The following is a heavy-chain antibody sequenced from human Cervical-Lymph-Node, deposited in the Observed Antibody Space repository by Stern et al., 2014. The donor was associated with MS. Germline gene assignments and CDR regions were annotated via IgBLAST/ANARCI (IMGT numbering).Heavy chain of an antibody. D-gene: IGHD1-1*01. J-gene: IGHJ6*02. CDR1: GYTFTNNW. V-gene: IGHV5-51*03. Sequence: EVQLEESGAEVKKPGESLKISCKGSGYTFTNNWIAWVRQMPGKGLEWMGIIYPEDPYMRYSPSLKGRVPFSADKSISTAYLQWSSLKAADSAVYYCARPPPRRKWDDPNYGMDVWGQGTTVTVSS. CDR2: IYPEDPYM. CDR3: ARPPPRRKWDDPNYGMDV.